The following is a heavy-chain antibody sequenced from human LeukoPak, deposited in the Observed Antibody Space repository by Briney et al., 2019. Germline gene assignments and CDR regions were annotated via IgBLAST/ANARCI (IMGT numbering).Heavy chain of an antibody. V-gene: IGHV1-18*01. Sequence: ASVKVSCKASGYTFTSYGISWVRQAPGQGLEWMEWISPYNGNTNYAQKLQGRVTMTTDTSMSTAYMELRSLRSDDTAVYYCARVAHDYYDGELDFDYWGQGTLVTVSS. D-gene: IGHD3-22*01. CDR2: ISPYNGNT. CDR1: GYTFTSYG. CDR3: ARVAHDYYDGELDFDY. J-gene: IGHJ4*02.